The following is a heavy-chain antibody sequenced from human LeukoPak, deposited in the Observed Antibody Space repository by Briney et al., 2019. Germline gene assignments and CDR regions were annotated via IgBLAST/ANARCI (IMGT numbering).Heavy chain of an antibody. D-gene: IGHD2-2*01. Sequence: GGSLRLSCAASGFTFSSYGMHWVRQAPGKGLEWVAVISYDGSNKYYADSVKGRFTISRDNSKNTLYLQMNSLRAEDTAVYYCAREALVGPAASGAFDIWGQGTMVTVSS. CDR1: GFTFSSYG. V-gene: IGHV3-30*03. CDR3: AREALVGPAASGAFDI. J-gene: IGHJ3*02. CDR2: ISYDGSNK.